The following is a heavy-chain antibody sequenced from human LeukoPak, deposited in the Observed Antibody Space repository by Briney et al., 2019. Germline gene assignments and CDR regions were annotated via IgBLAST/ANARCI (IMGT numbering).Heavy chain of an antibody. Sequence: GGSLRLSCAASGFTFSSYSMNWVRQAPGRGLEWVSYISSSGSTIYYADSVKGRFTISRDNAKNSLYLQMNSLRAEDTAVYYCARESGSYRDYWGQGTLVTVSS. D-gene: IGHD1-26*01. J-gene: IGHJ4*02. V-gene: IGHV3-48*01. CDR3: ARESGSYRDY. CDR2: ISSSGSTI. CDR1: GFTFSSYS.